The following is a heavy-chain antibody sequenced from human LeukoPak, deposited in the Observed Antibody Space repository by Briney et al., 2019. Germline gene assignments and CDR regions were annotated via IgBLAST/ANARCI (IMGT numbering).Heavy chain of an antibody. V-gene: IGHV1-2*02. J-gene: IGHJ5*02. CDR2: INPNSGGT. CDR1: GYTFTGYY. CDR3: ARDLSDGYDPYGWFDP. D-gene: IGHD5-12*01. Sequence: ASVKVSCKASGYTFTGYYMHWVRQAPGQGLEWMGWINPNSGGTNYAQKFQGRVTMTRDTSISTAYMELSRLRSDDTAVYYCARDLSDGYDPYGWFDPWGQGTLVTVSS.